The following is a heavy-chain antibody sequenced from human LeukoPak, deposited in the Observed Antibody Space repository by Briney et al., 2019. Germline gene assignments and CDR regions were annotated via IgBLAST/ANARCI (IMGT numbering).Heavy chain of an antibody. CDR3: ARDSYYYDSSGYPPYYYYYYGMDV. CDR2: IYSGGST. J-gene: IGHJ6*02. CDR1: GFTFSSYG. Sequence: GGSLGLFCAASGFTFSSYGMHWVRQAPGKGLEWVGVIYSGGSTYYADSVKGRFTISRDNSKNTLYLQMNSLSAEDTAVYYCARDSYYYDSSGYPPYYYYYYGMDVWGQGTTVTVSS. V-gene: IGHV3-NL1*01. D-gene: IGHD3-22*01.